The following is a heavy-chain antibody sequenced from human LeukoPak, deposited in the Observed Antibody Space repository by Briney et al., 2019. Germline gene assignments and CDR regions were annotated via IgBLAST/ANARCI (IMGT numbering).Heavy chain of an antibody. CDR1: GLNFSSKY. V-gene: IGHV3-53*01. CDR2: IYSSGTT. D-gene: IGHD3-22*01. CDR3: AGDSSNDYDDTGYYYDYYYMDV. Sequence: GGSLRLSCAASGLNFSSKYMSWVRQAPGKGLEWVSVIYSSGTTYYADSVEGRFSISRDNSKATLYLQKNSLRAEDTAVYYCAGDSSNDYDDTGYYYDYYYMDVWGKGTTVTVSS. J-gene: IGHJ6*03.